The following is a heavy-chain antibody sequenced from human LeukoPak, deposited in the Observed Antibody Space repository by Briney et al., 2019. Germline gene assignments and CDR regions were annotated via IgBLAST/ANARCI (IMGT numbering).Heavy chain of an antibody. J-gene: IGHJ4*02. V-gene: IGHV3-21*01. D-gene: IGHD6-19*01. CDR2: ISSSSSYM. CDR1: GFTFSSYI. CDR3: AREPVAKAFDY. Sequence: GGSLRLSCAASGFTFSSYIMNWVRQAPGKGLEWVSSISSSSSYMFYADSVKGRFTISRDNATNSLYLQMNSLRAEDTAVYYCAREPVAKAFDYWGQGTLVTVSS.